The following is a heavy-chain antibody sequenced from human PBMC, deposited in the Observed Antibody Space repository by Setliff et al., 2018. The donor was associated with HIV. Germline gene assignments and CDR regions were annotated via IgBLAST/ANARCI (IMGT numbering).Heavy chain of an antibody. CDR2: IKQDGSDK. J-gene: IGHJ6*03. D-gene: IGHD2-15*01. V-gene: IGHV3-7*03. Sequence: GESLKISCAAFGFTFSNYWMTWVRQAPGKGLEWVANIKQDGSDKYYVDSVKGRFTISRDNAKNSLYLQMNSLRAEDTAVYYCAGVGGSSGSFGFYYYYYYMDVWGEGTTVTVSS. CDR1: GFTFSNYW. CDR3: AGVGGSSGSFGFYYYYYYMDV.